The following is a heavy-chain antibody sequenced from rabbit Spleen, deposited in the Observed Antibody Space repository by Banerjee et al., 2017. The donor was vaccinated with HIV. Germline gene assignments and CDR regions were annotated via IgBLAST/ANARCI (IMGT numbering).Heavy chain of an antibody. CDR1: GFSFSSGYD. CDR2: IEAGSSGFT. Sequence: QEQLVESGGGLVQPGASLTLTCTASGFSFSSGYDMCWVRQAPGKGLEWIACIEAGSSGFTYFASWAKGRFTISKTSSTTVTLQMTSLTAADTATYFCARDTSSSFSSYGMDLWGPGTLVTVS. D-gene: IGHD1-1*01. CDR3: ARDTSSSFSSYGMDL. J-gene: IGHJ6*01. V-gene: IGHV1S45*01.